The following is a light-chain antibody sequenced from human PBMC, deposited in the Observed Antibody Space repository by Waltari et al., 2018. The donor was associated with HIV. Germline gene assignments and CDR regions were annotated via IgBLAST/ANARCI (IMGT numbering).Light chain of an antibody. CDR3: QQSYSSPT. Sequence: DIQVTQSPSSLSASVGDRVSITCRTSQNINIYVNWYQQQHGRAPQALIQRATTLQSGIPPRFTGSGSGTNFTLTIANLQPEDFATYFCQQSYSSPTFGPGTTVDLK. CDR2: RAT. J-gene: IGKJ3*01. CDR1: QNINIY. V-gene: IGKV1-39*01.